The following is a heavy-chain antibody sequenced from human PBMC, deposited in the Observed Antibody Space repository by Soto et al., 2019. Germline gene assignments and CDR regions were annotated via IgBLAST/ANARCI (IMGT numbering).Heavy chain of an antibody. V-gene: IGHV3-23*01. CDR1: GFTFTSYA. J-gene: IGHJ5*02. CDR2: ISGRGGST. Sequence: GGSLRLSCVASGFTFTSYAMRWVRHAPGKGLEWVSGISGRGGSTYYADSVKGRFIISRDTSKNTVYLEMDSLGVEDTAVYYCAKDVSGSKDWFDPWGQGTRVTVSS. D-gene: IGHD6-25*01. CDR3: AKDVSGSKDWFDP.